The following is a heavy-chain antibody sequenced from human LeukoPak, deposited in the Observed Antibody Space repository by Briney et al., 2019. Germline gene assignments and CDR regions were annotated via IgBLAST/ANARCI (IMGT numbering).Heavy chain of an antibody. Sequence: GGSLRLSCAASGFTFSDYYMSWIRQAPGKGLEWGSYISSSGSTIYYADSVKGRFTISRDNAKNSLYLQMNSLRAEDTAVYYCATDTYYDFWSGPVEYWGQGTLVTVSS. CDR2: ISSSGSTI. V-gene: IGHV3-11*04. CDR3: ATDTYYDFWSGPVEY. D-gene: IGHD3-3*01. J-gene: IGHJ4*02. CDR1: GFTFSDYY.